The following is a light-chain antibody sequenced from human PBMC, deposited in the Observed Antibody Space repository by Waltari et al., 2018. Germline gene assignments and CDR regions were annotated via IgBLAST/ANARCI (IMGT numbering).Light chain of an antibody. V-gene: IGLV1-40*01. CDR3: QSYDSSLIASI. Sequence: QSGLTQPPSVSGAPGQLHTISCTGTSSNIGADSHIHRYPVLPATAPKLLIFGNNNRPSGVPDRFSGSKSGASASLAITGLQAEDEADYYCQSYDSSLIASIFGGGTRLTVL. J-gene: IGLJ2*01. CDR1: SSNIGADSH. CDR2: GNN.